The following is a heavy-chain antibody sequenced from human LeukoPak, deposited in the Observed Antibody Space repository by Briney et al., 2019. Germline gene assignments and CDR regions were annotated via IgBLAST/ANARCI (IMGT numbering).Heavy chain of an antibody. V-gene: IGHV3-7*03. CDR3: ARGTYDFWSGYLYTLDY. CDR2: MKQDGSEK. J-gene: IGHJ4*02. D-gene: IGHD3-3*01. CDR1: GFTFSTYW. Sequence: GGSLRLSCAASGFTFSTYWMTWVRQAPGKGLEWVANMKQDGSEKYYADSVKGRFTISRDNAKNSLYLQMNSLRAEDTASYYCARGTYDFWSGYLYTLDYWGQGTLVTVSS.